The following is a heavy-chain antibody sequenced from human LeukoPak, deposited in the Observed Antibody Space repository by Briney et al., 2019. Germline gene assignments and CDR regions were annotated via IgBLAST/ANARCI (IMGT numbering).Heavy chain of an antibody. J-gene: IGHJ4*02. CDR1: GDSINSLDL. D-gene: IGHD3-22*01. Sequence: SETLSLTCTVSGDSINSLDLWGWVRQPPGKGLEWIGEMYLSGTTHSNPSVKSRVTISIDKSKNQFFLNLSSVTAADTAVYYCAGLVGRYSSGLYYYYFDYWGQGTLVTVSS. V-gene: IGHV4-4*02. CDR2: MYLSGTT. CDR3: AGLVGRYSSGLYYYYFDY.